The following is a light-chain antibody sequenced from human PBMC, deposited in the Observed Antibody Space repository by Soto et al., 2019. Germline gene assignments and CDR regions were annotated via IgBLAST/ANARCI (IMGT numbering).Light chain of an antibody. Sequence: EIVLTQSPGTLSLSPGERATLSCRASQTVAKNYLAWYQQQPGQAPRLLIYGASTRATGIPDRFTGSGSATDFTLTINRLEPEDFAVYYCQQYASAPLPFGGGTKVEIK. CDR2: GAS. CDR1: QTVAKNY. V-gene: IGKV3-20*01. J-gene: IGKJ4*01. CDR3: QQYASAPLP.